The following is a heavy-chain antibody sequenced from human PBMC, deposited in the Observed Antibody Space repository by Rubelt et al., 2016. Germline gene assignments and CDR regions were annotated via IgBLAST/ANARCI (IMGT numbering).Heavy chain of an antibody. Sequence: GAEVKKPGSSVKVSCKASGGTFSSYAISWVRQAPGQGLEWMGRIIPILGIANYAQKFQGRVTITADKSTSTAYMELSSLRSEDTAVYYCARVGEYQLYYYYGMDVWGQGTTVTVSS. J-gene: IGHJ6*02. CDR1: GGTFSSYA. CDR2: IIPILGIA. D-gene: IGHD2/OR15-2a*01. V-gene: IGHV1-69*04. CDR3: ARVGEYQLYYYYGMDV.